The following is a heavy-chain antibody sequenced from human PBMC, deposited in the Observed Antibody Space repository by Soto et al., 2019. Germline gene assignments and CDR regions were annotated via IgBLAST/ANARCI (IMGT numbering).Heavy chain of an antibody. CDR2: IHSDGSST. J-gene: IGHJ3*01. V-gene: IGHV3-74*01. Sequence: GGSLRLSCAASGFTFSYYWMHWVRQAPGQGLVWVSRIHSDGSSTTYADSVKGRFTISRDNAKNTLYLQMNSLRAEDTAVYASARPETGAFVVWRQLITVTAS. CDR3: ARPETGAFVV. CDR1: GFTFSYYW.